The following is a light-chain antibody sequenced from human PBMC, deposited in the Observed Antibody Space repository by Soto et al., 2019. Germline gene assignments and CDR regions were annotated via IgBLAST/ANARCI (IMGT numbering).Light chain of an antibody. J-gene: IGLJ2*01. Sequence: QSALTQPPPASGSPGQPVTISCTGTSSDVGGYNYVSWYQQHPGKAPKPMISEASKRPSGVPDRFSGSKSGNTASLTVSGLQAEDEADYYCSSFAGNNNLVFGGGTKLTVL. CDR3: SSFAGNNNLV. CDR1: SSDVGGYNY. CDR2: EAS. V-gene: IGLV2-8*01.